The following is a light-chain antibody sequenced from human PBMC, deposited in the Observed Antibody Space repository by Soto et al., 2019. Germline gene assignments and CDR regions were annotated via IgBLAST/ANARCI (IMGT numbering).Light chain of an antibody. CDR2: EVS. CDR1: SSDVGGYNF. CDR3: ISYAGSNSVI. J-gene: IGLJ2*01. V-gene: IGLV2-8*01. Sequence: QSVLTQPPSASGSPGQSVTISCSGTSSDVGGYNFVSWYRHHPGKAPKVLIYEVSKRPSGVPDRFSGSKSGNTASLTVSGLQTEDEADYYCISYAGSNSVIFGGGTKLTVL.